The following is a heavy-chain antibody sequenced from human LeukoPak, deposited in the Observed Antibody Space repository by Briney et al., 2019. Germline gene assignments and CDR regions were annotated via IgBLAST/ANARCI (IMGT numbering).Heavy chain of an antibody. CDR3: ARYDSRGSASTRFDY. V-gene: IGHV4-38-2*01. D-gene: IGHD3-16*01. J-gene: IGHJ4*02. Sequence: SETLSLTCAVSGDSLGKNYYWGWIRQPPGKGLEWIGRIYGTGSTSYNPSLMNRVTMSVDTSKNHFSLKLTSVTAADTAVYYCARYDSRGSASTRFDYWGQGILVTISS. CDR2: IYGTGST. CDR1: GDSLGKNYY.